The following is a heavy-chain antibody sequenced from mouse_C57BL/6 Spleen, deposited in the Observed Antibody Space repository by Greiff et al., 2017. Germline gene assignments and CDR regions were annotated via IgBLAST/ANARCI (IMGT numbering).Heavy chain of an antibody. CDR3: SKDYSNPRYAIDY. V-gene: IGHV1-50*01. D-gene: IGHD2-5*01. Sequence: QVQLQQPGAELVKPGASVKLSCKASGYTFTSYWMQWVKQRPGQGLEWIGEIDPSDSYTNYNQKFKGKATLTVNTSSSTAYMQLSILTSEDSAVYYCSKDYSNPRYAIDYWGQGTSVTVSS. CDR1: GYTFTSYW. CDR2: IDPSDSYT. J-gene: IGHJ4*01.